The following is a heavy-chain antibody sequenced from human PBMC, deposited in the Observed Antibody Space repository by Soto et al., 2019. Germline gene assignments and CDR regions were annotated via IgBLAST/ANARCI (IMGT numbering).Heavy chain of an antibody. CDR1: GYTFTNYG. CDR3: ARGARYCSSTSCDANFYYYYYMDV. CDR2: ISTYNGDT. J-gene: IGHJ6*03. D-gene: IGHD2-2*01. V-gene: IGHV1-18*01. Sequence: QAPLVQSGAEVKKPGASVKVSCKASGYTFTNYGISWVRQAPGQGLEWVGWISTYNGDTMYAQKFQGRITMTADTSTSTAYMDLRSLSSDDTAVYYCARGARYCSSTSCDANFYYYYYMDVWGKGTTVTVSS.